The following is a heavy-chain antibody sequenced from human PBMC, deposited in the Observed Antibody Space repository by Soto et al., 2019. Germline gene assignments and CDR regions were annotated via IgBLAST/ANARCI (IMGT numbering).Heavy chain of an antibody. D-gene: IGHD3-16*01. CDR1: GFTFRNYA. Sequence: LRLSCAASGFTFRNYAMHWVRQALGKGLEWVATISYDGDNKYYTDSVKGPFTISRDNSKNTLYLQMNSLRPEDTAVYYCARPWGQLSTYYYGMDTWGQGTTVTVSS. CDR2: ISYDGDNK. CDR3: ARPWGQLSTYYYGMDT. J-gene: IGHJ6*02. V-gene: IGHV3-30-3*01.